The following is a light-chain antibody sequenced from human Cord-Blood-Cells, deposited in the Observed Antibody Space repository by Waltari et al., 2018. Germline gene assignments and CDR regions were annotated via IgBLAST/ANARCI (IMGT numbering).Light chain of an antibody. CDR3: QQDYNLIT. V-gene: IGKV3D-7*01. J-gene: IGKJ5*01. CDR2: GAS. Sequence: EIVMTQPPATLSLSPGERATLSCRTSQSVSSSYLSWYQQKPGQAPRLLIYGASTRATGIPARFSGSGSGTDFTLTISSLQPEDFAVYYCQQDYNLITFGQGTRLEIK. CDR1: QSVSSSY.